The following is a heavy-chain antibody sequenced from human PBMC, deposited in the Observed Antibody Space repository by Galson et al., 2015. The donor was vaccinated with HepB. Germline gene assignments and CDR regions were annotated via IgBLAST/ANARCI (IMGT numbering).Heavy chain of an antibody. V-gene: IGHV5-51*01. Sequence: QSGAEVKKPGESLKISCKGSGYTFTSYWIGWVRQMPGKGLEWMGIIYPGDSDTRKSPSFQGQVTISVDKSISTAYLQWSSLKASDTAMYYCARQAMVVAAGMDVWGQGTTVTVSS. CDR3: ARQAMVVAAGMDV. CDR2: IYPGDSDT. D-gene: IGHD2-15*01. J-gene: IGHJ6*02. CDR1: GYTFTSYW.